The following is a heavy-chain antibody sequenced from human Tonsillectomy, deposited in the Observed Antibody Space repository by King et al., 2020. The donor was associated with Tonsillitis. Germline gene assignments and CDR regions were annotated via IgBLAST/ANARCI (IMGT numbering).Heavy chain of an antibody. CDR3: ARHYYCRSGYKEYFDY. V-gene: IGHV4-59*08. CDR2: IYYSGST. J-gene: IGHJ4*02. CDR1: GDSISSYY. D-gene: IGHD3-22*01. Sequence: VQLQESGPGLVKPSETLSLTCTVSGDSISSYYWSWIRQPPGKGLEWIGYIYYSGSTNYNPSLKSRVTISVDTSKNQFSLKLSSVTAADTAVYYGARHYYCRSGYKEYFDYWGQGTLVIVSS.